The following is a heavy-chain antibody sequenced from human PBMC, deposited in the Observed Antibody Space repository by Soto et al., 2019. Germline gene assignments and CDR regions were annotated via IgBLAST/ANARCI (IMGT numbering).Heavy chain of an antibody. D-gene: IGHD3-22*01. CDR1: GFTFSSYS. CDR2: ISSSSSYI. Sequence: PGGSLRLSCAASGFTFSSYSMNWVRQAPGKGLEWVSSISSSSSYIYYADSVKGRFTIPRDNAKNSLYLQMNSLRAEDTAVYYCARDYYDSSGYSGGMDVWGQGTTVTVSS. V-gene: IGHV3-21*01. J-gene: IGHJ6*02. CDR3: ARDYYDSSGYSGGMDV.